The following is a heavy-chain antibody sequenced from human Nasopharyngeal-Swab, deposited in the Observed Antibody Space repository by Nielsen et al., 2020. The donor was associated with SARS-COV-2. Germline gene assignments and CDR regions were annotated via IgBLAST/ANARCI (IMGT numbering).Heavy chain of an antibody. Sequence: GGPLRLSCAVSGLTFSNAWMCWVRQAPGKGLEWVGRIKNKDDGTTAYAAPVKGRFTISRDDSSNTVHLQMDSLKTDDTAVYYCAHLGYCSSASCLGKYFHHWGQGTLVTVSS. CDR1: GLTFSNAW. CDR3: AHLGYCSSASCLGKYFHH. J-gene: IGHJ1*01. V-gene: IGHV3-15*01. CDR2: IKNKDDGTT. D-gene: IGHD2-2*01.